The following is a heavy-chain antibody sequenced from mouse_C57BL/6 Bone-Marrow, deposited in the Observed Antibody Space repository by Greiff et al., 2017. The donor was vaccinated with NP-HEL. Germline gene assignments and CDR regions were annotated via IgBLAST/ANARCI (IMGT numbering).Heavy chain of an antibody. Sequence: EVQLQQSGAELVKPGASVKLSCTASGFNIKDYYMHWVKQRTEQGLEWIGRIDPEDGETKYAPNFPGKATITADTSSNTAYRQLSSLTSEDTAVYYCARYYYCSSYRYFDVWGTGTTVTVSS. CDR2: IDPEDGET. CDR1: GFNIKDYY. V-gene: IGHV14-2*01. D-gene: IGHD1-1*01. CDR3: ARYYYCSSYRYFDV. J-gene: IGHJ1*03.